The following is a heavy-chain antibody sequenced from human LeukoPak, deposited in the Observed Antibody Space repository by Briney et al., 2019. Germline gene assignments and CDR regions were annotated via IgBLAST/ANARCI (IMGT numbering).Heavy chain of an antibody. CDR1: GGSISNDGYY. J-gene: IGHJ3*02. CDR2: IYYNGNT. D-gene: IGHD2-15*01. V-gene: IGHV4-30-4*01. CDR3: ARGKGLSDAFDI. Sequence: PSQTLSLTCTVVGGSISNDGYYWSWIRQHPGKGLEWIGYIYYNGNTYYNPSLESRVTISVDTSKNQLSLKLSSVTAADTAIYYCARGKGLSDAFDIWGQGTMVTVSS.